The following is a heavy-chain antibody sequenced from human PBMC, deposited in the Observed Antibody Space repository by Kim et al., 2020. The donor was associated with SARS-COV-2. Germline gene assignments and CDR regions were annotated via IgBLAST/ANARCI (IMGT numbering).Heavy chain of an antibody. Sequence: SVKVSCKASGYTFTFRYLHWVRQAPGQALEWMGWITPFNDNTNYAQKFQDRVTITRDRSMSTAYMELSSLRSEDTAIYYCAGGLDTHHYYGMDVWGQGTTVTVSS. V-gene: IGHV1-45*01. CDR3: AGGLDTHHYYGMDV. J-gene: IGHJ6*02. CDR1: GYTFTFRY. CDR2: ITPFNDNT.